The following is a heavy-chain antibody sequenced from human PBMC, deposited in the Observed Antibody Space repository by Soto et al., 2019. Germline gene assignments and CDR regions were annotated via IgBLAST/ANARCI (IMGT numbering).Heavy chain of an antibody. CDR2: IIPIFGTA. CDR3: AREGDIVVVPAAMSYYYYGMDV. J-gene: IGHJ6*02. V-gene: IGHV1-69*01. D-gene: IGHD2-2*01. CDR1: GGTFSSYA. Sequence: QVQLVQSGAEVKKPGSSVKVSCKASGGTFSSYAISWVRQAPGQGLEWMGGIIPIFGTANYAQKFQGRVTITADESTSKAYMELSSLRSEDTAVYYCAREGDIVVVPAAMSYYYYGMDVWGQGTTVTVSS.